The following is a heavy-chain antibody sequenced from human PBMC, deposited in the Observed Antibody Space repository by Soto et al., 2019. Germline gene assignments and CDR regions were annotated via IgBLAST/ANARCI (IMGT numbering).Heavy chain of an antibody. CDR2: IDWDDDK. Sequence: SGPTLVNPTQTLTLTCTFSGFSLSTSGMCVSWIRQPPGKALEWLALIDWDDDKYYSTSLKTRLTISKDTSKNQVVLTMTNMDXXXXXXXYCARIRCDGYNSYFXYWGQGTLVTVYS. CDR3: ARIRCDGYNSYFXY. CDR1: GFSLSTSGMC. J-gene: IGHJ4*02. V-gene: IGHV2-70*01. D-gene: IGHD5-12*01.